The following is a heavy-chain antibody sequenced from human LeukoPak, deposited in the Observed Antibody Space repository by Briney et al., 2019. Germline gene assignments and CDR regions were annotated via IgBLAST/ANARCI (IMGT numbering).Heavy chain of an antibody. J-gene: IGHJ4*02. V-gene: IGHV3-7*01. CDR3: ARGDWASFDY. Sequence: GGSLRLSCAASGFTFSDYWMNWVRQAPGKGLEWVANIDQDGGGKYYLDSVKGRFTISRDNAKNSLYLQINSLRAEDTAVYYCARGDWASFDYWGQGSLLTVSS. CDR1: GFTFSDYW. CDR2: IDQDGGGK. D-gene: IGHD2-21*02.